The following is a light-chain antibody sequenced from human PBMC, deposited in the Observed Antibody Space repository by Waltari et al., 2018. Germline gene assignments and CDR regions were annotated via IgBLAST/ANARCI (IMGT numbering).Light chain of an antibody. CDR2: WAS. V-gene: IGKV4-1*01. Sequence: DIVMTQSPDSLAVSLGERATINCKSSQSVSYSTNNKNYLAWYQQKPGQPPKLLICWASIRESGVPDRFSGSGSGTDFTLTISSLQAEDVAVYYCQQYYSTPPTFGQGTKVEIK. J-gene: IGKJ1*01. CDR3: QQYYSTPPT. CDR1: QSVSYSTNNKNY.